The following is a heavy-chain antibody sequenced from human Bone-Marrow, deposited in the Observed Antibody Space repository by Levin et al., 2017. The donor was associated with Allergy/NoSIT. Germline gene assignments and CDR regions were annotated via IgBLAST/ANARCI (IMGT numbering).Heavy chain of an antibody. CDR3: AREGIAAAGWEFDP. V-gene: IGHV3-30-3*01. Sequence: GGSLRLSCAASGFTFSSYAMHWVRQAPGKGLEWVAVISYDGSNKYYADSVKGRFTISRDNSKNTLYLQMNSLRAEDTAVYYCAREGIAAAGWEFDPWGQGTLVTVSS. J-gene: IGHJ5*02. CDR2: ISYDGSNK. CDR1: GFTFSSYA. D-gene: IGHD6-13*01.